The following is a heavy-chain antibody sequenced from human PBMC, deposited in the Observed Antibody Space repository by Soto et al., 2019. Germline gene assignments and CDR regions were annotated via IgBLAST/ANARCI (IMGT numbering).Heavy chain of an antibody. Sequence: PSETLSLTCAVYGGSFSDYYWTWIRQPPGKGLEWIGEIHHSGSTYYNPSLKSRVTISVDRSKNQVSLKLSSVTAADTAVYYCARGMTTVTTFDYWGQGTLVTVSS. CDR2: IHHSGST. CDR3: ARGMTTVTTFDY. D-gene: IGHD4-17*01. J-gene: IGHJ4*02. CDR1: GGSFSDYY. V-gene: IGHV4-34*01.